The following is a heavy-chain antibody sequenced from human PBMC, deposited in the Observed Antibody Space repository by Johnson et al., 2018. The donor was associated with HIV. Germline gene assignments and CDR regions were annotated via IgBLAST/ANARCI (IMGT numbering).Heavy chain of an antibody. Sequence: EMQLVESGGGVVQPGGSLRLSCAASGFTFSSYGMHWVRQAPGKGLEYVSAISSNGGSTYYANSVKGRFTISRDNSKNTLYLQMGSLRAEDMAVYYCARELQLWFSAFDIWGQGTMVTVSS. CDR2: ISSNGGST. D-gene: IGHD5-18*01. J-gene: IGHJ3*02. CDR3: ARELQLWFSAFDI. V-gene: IGHV3-64*01. CDR1: GFTFSSYG.